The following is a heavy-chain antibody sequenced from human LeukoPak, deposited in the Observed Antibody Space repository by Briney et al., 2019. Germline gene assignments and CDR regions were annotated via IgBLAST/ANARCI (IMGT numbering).Heavy chain of an antibody. J-gene: IGHJ4*02. CDR2: ISVYTGDT. V-gene: IGHV1-18*01. CDR1: GYTFSTYG. Sequence: GASVKVSCKASGYTFSTYGISWVRQAPGQGLEWMGWISVYTGDTKYAQKLQGRVTQTTDTSTNTAYMELRSLRSDDTAMYYCARVGAVPENIDYWGQGIRVTVSS. CDR3: ARVGAVPENIDY. D-gene: IGHD1-26*01.